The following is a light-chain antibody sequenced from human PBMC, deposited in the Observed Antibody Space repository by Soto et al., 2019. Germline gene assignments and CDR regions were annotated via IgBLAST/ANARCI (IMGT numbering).Light chain of an antibody. CDR2: EVT. Sequence: QSALTQPASVSGSPGQSITISCTGTSSDVGGYNYVSWYQQYPGKAPKLMIYEVTNRPSGVSNRFSGSKSGNTASLTISGLQAEDEADYYCTSYTGSNTSVFGTATKLTVL. CDR3: TSYTGSNTSV. CDR1: SSDVGGYNY. V-gene: IGLV2-14*01. J-gene: IGLJ1*01.